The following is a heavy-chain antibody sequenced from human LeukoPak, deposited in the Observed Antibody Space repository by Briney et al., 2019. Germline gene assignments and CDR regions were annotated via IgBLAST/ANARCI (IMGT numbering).Heavy chain of an antibody. D-gene: IGHD4-17*01. J-gene: IGHJ3*02. CDR3: AKDRDPSRWTTTDDAFDI. CDR2: ISGSGGST. Sequence: GGSLRLSCAASGFTFSSYAMSWVRQAPGKGLEWVSAISGSGGSTYYADSVKGRFTISRDNSKNTLYLQMNSLRAEDTAVYYCAKDRDPSRWTTTDDAFDIWGQGTMVTVSS. V-gene: IGHV3-23*01. CDR1: GFTFSSYA.